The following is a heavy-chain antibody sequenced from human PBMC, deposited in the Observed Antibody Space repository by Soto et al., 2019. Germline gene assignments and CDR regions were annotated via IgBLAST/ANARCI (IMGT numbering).Heavy chain of an antibody. CDR3: ARDGLYTAMRAWFDP. D-gene: IGHD5-18*01. Sequence: ASGKGSYKASGGTFSSYAISWVLQAPGQGREWMGWISAYNGNTNYAQKLQGRVTITTDTSTSTAYMELRSLRSDDTAVYYCARDGLYTAMRAWFDPWGQGTLVTVSS. J-gene: IGHJ5*02. CDR2: ISAYNGNT. CDR1: GGTFSSYA. V-gene: IGHV1-18*01.